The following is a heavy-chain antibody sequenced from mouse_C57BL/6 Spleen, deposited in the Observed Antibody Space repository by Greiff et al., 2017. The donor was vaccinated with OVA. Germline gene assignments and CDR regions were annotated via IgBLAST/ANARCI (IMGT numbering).Heavy chain of an antibody. CDR2: ISSGGSYT. V-gene: IGHV5-6*01. J-gene: IGHJ2*01. CDR3: ARHTGYYDFDY. D-gene: IGHD2-3*01. Sequence: EVMLVESGGDLVKSGGSLKLSCAASGFTFSSYGMSWVRQTPDKRLEWVATISSGGSYTYYPDSVKGRFTISRDNAKNTLYLQMSSLKSEDTAMYYCARHTGYYDFDYWGQGTTLTVAS. CDR1: GFTFSSYG.